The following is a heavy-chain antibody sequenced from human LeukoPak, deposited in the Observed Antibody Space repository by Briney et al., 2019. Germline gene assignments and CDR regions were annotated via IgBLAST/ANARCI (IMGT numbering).Heavy chain of an antibody. V-gene: IGHV1-2*02. J-gene: IGHJ3*02. CDR1: GGTFSSYA. Sequence: GASVKVSCKASGGTFSSYAISWVRQAPGQGLEWMGWINPNSGGTNYAQKFQGRVTMTRDTSISTAYMELSRLRSDDTAVYYCARGRIRGDAFDIWGQGTMVTVSS. D-gene: IGHD3-3*02. CDR2: INPNSGGT. CDR3: ARGRIRGDAFDI.